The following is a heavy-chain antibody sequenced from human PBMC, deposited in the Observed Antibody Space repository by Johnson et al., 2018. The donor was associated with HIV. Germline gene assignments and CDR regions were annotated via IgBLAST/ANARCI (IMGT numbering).Heavy chain of an antibody. CDR2: IYSGGST. V-gene: IGHV3-66*01. CDR1: GFTFSSYA. Sequence: VQLLESGGGVVQPGRSLRLSCAASGFTFSSYAMHWVRQAPGKGLEWVSVIYSGGSTYYADSVKGRFTISRDTSKNTLYLQMNSLRAEDTAVYYCARDPYYDFLTGPRDAFDIWGQGTMVTVSS. D-gene: IGHD3-9*01. J-gene: IGHJ3*02. CDR3: ARDPYYDFLTGPRDAFDI.